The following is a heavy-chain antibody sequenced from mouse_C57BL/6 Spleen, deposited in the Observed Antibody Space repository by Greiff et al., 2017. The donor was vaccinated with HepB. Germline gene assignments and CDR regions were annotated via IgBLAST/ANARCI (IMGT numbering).Heavy chain of an antibody. D-gene: IGHD4-1*01. CDR1: GYTFTSYW. CDR3: AVNWEDAMDY. V-gene: IGHV1-50*01. J-gene: IGHJ4*01. CDR2: IDPSDSYT. Sequence: VKLQQPGAELVKPGASVKLSCKASGYTFTSYWMQWVKQRPGQGLEWIGEIDPSDSYTNYNQKFKGKATLTVDTSSSTAYMQLSSLTSEDSAVYYCAVNWEDAMDYWGQGTSVTVSS.